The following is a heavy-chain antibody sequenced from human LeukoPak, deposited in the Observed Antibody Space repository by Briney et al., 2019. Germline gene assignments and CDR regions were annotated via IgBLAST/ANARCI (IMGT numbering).Heavy chain of an antibody. J-gene: IGHJ4*02. CDR2: IIPTTGLA. Sequence: ASVKVSCMASGGTFTNLAISWVRQAPGQGLEWMGRIIPTTGLASYAQKFQGRVTITADKSTSTAYMELSSLRSEDTAVYYCARAPPRLDGYILYYWGQGTLVTVSS. CDR1: GGTFTNLA. CDR3: ARAPPRLDGYILYY. V-gene: IGHV1-69*04. D-gene: IGHD5-24*01.